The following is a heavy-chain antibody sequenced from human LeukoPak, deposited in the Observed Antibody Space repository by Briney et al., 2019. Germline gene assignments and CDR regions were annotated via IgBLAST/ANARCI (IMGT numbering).Heavy chain of an antibody. J-gene: IGHJ4*02. CDR1: GGSISSSSYY. Sequence: SETLSLTCTVSGGSISSSSYYWGWIHQPPGKGLEWIGSIYYSGSTYYNPSLKSRVTISVDTSKNQFSLNLSSVTAADTAVYYCARLYYDSSGYYQICYFDYWGQGTLVTVSS. CDR2: IYYSGST. D-gene: IGHD3-22*01. V-gene: IGHV4-39*01. CDR3: ARLYYDSSGYYQICYFDY.